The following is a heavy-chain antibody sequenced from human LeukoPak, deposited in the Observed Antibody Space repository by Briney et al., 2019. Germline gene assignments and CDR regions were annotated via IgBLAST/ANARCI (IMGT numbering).Heavy chain of an antibody. V-gene: IGHV3-21*01. J-gene: IGHJ5*02. CDR3: AIADCSGSTCYLRRSWFDP. CDR2: ISTGSRYI. CDR1: GFRLSDYD. Sequence: GGSLRLSCAASGFRLSDYDMNWVRQAPGKGLEWVSSISTGSRYIYYAYSVKGRFTISRDDAKNSLYLQMDYLRAEDTAVYYCAIADCSGSTCYLRRSWFDPWGQGTLVTVSS. D-gene: IGHD2-2*01.